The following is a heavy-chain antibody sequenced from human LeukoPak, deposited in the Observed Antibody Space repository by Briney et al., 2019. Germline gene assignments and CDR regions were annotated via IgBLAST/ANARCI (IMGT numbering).Heavy chain of an antibody. CDR2: IWYDGSKK. D-gene: IGHD4-17*01. Sequence: GGSLRLSCAASGLTFSSYAMSWVRQAPGKGLEWVAVIWYDGSKKYYADSVKGRFTISRDNSKNTLYLQMNSLRAEDTAVYYRATGPASRATVTFPYFDYWGQGTLVTVSS. CDR3: ATGPASRATVTFPYFDY. V-gene: IGHV3-33*08. CDR1: GLTFSSYA. J-gene: IGHJ4*02.